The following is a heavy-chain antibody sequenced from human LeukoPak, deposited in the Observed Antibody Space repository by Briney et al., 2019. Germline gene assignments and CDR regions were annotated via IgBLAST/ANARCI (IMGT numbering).Heavy chain of an antibody. V-gene: IGHV3-7*01. Sequence: PGGSLRLSCAASGFTFSSYWMTWVRQAPTKGLEWVANIKEDGSEKYYVDSVKGRFTISRDNPKNSLYLQINSLRAEDTAVYYCARDQFSGYYDYWGQGTLVTVSS. CDR2: IKEDGSEK. CDR1: GFTFSSYW. CDR3: ARDQFSGYYDY. J-gene: IGHJ4*02. D-gene: IGHD3-22*01.